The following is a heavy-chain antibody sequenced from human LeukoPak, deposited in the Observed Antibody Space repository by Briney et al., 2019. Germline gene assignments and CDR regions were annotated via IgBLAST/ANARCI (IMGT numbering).Heavy chain of an antibody. CDR3: ANAAGTFY. V-gene: IGHV3-23*01. CDR1: GFTFSSYA. Sequence: PGGSLRLSCAASGFTFSSYAMSWVRQAPGKGLEWVSSISESGDSTYYADSVKGRFTISRDNSKNTLSLQMNSLRVEDTAVYYCANAAGTFYWGQGTLVTVSS. J-gene: IGHJ4*02. D-gene: IGHD6-19*01. CDR2: ISESGDST.